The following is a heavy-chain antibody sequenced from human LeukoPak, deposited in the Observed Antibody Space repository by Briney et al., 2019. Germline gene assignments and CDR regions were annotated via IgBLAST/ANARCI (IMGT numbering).Heavy chain of an antibody. Sequence: GASVKVSCKASGYTFTSYDINWVRQATGQGLEWMGWMNPNSGNTGYAQKFQGRVTMTRNTSISTAYMELSSLRSEGTAVYYCARMYSSSDRDDYWGQGTLVTVSS. CDR3: ARMYSSSDRDDY. CDR1: GYTFTSYD. CDR2: MNPNSGNT. D-gene: IGHD6-13*01. V-gene: IGHV1-8*02. J-gene: IGHJ4*02.